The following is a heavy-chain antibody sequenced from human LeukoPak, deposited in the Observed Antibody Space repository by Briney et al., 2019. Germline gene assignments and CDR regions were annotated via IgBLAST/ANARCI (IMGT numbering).Heavy chain of an antibody. CDR2: IYYSGST. D-gene: IGHD3-3*01. V-gene: IGHV4-39*01. CDR3: ASYDFWSGYYFDY. Sequence: GKGREXXGSIYYSGSTYYNPSLKSRVTISVDTSKNQFSLKLSSVTAADTAVYYCASYDFWSGYYFDYWGQGTLVTVSS. J-gene: IGHJ4*02.